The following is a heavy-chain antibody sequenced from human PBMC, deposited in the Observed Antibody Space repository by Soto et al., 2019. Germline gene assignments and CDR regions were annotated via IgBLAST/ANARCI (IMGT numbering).Heavy chain of an antibody. V-gene: IGHV3-23*01. CDR3: AKDFHNPTLTTRGPLVY. CDR1: GFTFGSYA. D-gene: IGHD4-17*01. CDR2: ISGCGGST. Sequence: GGSLRPSCAASGFTFGSYALSWVRRAPGKGLEWVEAISGCGGSTYYAGTVKGRFNISKDQSKNTIYLQMNSLRAQDTAVYYCAKDFHNPTLTTRGPLVYWGQGTLVTVSS. J-gene: IGHJ4*02.